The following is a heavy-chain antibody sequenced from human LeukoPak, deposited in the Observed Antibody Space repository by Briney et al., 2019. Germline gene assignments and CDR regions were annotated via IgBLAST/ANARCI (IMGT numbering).Heavy chain of an antibody. Sequence: KPSETLSLTCTVPGGSLISSNFCWASIRQPPGKGLQWIASIHHSGSTYYNPSLMSRLTISVDASKNQFSLKLSSVTAADTAVYYCARLASSAWHWDNWRQGTLVTVSS. V-gene: IGHV4-39*01. J-gene: IGHJ4*02. CDR3: ARLASSAWHWDN. CDR1: GGSLISSNFC. CDR2: IHHSGST. D-gene: IGHD6-19*01.